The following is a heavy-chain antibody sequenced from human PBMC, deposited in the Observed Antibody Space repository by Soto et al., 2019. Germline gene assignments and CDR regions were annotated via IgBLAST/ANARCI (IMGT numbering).Heavy chain of an antibody. CDR2: IYYSGST. Sequence: SETLSLTCTVSGGSISSGGYYWSWIRQHPGKGLEWIGYIYYSGSTYYNPSLKSRVTISVDTSKNQFSLKLSSVTAADTAVYYCARDNRKLTTVTTEGFDFWGHGTLVTVSS. CDR3: ARDNRKLTTVTTEGFDF. D-gene: IGHD4-4*01. J-gene: IGHJ4*01. CDR1: GGSISSGGYY. V-gene: IGHV4-31*03.